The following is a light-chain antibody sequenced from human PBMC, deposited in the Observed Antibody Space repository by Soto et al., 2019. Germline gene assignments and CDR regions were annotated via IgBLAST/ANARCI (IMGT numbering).Light chain of an antibody. CDR3: SLYALGSIGV. CDR1: SSDIGAYNY. CDR2: DVT. J-gene: IGLJ3*02. Sequence: QSALTQPASVSGSPGQSITISCTGSSSDIGAYNYVSWYQQHPGKAPKLMIYDVTNRPSGVSYRFSGSKSGSTASLDMSVFQAADEADCYCSLYALGSIGVFGGGTKLTVL. V-gene: IGLV2-14*01.